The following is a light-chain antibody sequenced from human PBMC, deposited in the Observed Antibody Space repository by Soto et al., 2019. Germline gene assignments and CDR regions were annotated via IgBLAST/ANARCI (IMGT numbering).Light chain of an antibody. CDR2: AAS. V-gene: IGKV3-20*01. CDR3: QHYDSSPPYT. Sequence: EIVLTQSPVTLSFSPGERATLSCRASRSFASSYLGLYQQKPGQAPRLLIYAASTRATGIPDRFSGSGSATDFTLTISRLEPDDSAVYYCQHYDSSPPYTFGQGTKLEIK. J-gene: IGKJ2*01. CDR1: RSFASSY.